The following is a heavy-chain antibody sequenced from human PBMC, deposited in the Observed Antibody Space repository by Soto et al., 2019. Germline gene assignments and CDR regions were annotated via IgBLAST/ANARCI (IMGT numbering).Heavy chain of an antibody. Sequence: ASVNVSCKASGYTFTSYGISWVRQAPGQGLEWMGWISAYNGNTNYAQKLQGRVAMNTDTSTSTAYMELRSLRSDDTAVYYCARGKYEQWLVHDYYYGMHVWGQATTVTFS. D-gene: IGHD6-19*01. CDR1: GYTFTSYG. CDR2: ISAYNGNT. CDR3: ARGKYEQWLVHDYYYGMHV. V-gene: IGHV1-18*04. J-gene: IGHJ6*02.